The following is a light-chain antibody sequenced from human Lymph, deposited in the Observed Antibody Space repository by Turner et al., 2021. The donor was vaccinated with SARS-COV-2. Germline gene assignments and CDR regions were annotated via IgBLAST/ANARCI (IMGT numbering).Light chain of an antibody. CDR3: QQWSSNPST. CDR2: ATS. CDR1: SSSAG. J-gene: IGKJ1*01. V-gene: IGKV1-NL1*01. Sequence: QSPAILSASPGEKVTMTCRASSSAGFMHWYQQKPGSSPKPWIYATSNLAYGVPARFSGSGSGTSYSLTISRVEAEDAATYYCQQWSSNPSTFGSGTKLEIK.